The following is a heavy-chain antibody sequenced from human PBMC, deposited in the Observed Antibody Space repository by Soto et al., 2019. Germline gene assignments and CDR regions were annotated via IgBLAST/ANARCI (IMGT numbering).Heavy chain of an antibody. J-gene: IGHJ4*02. CDR2: IDHSGST. CDR3: ASSRGLLFGEYEIAY. CDR1: GGSISSSNW. D-gene: IGHD3-10*02. V-gene: IGHV4-4*02. Sequence: HVQLQESGPGLVKPSGTLSLTCAVSGGSISSSNWWSWVRQPPGKGLEWIGEIDHSGSTNYNPSPKSRATTSVDTSKNHLSLKWSSVTAADTAVYYCASSRGLLFGEYEIAYWGQGTLVTVSS.